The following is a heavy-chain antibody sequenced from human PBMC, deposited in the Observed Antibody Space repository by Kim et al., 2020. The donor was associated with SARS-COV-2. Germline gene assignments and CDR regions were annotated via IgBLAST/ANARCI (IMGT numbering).Heavy chain of an antibody. J-gene: IGHJ4*02. CDR2: ISYDGSNK. Sequence: GGSLRLSCAASGFTFSSFAMHWVRQAPGKGLEWVAVISYDGSNKYYADSVKGRFTISRDNSKNTLYLQMNCLRAEDTAVYYCARSDASQSGGGAFDYWGQGTLVTVSS. V-gene: IGHV3-30*04. D-gene: IGHD1-26*01. CDR1: GFTFSSFA. CDR3: ARSDASQSGGGAFDY.